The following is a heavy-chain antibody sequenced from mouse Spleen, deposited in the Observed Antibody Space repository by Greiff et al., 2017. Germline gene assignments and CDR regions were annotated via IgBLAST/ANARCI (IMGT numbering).Heavy chain of an antibody. CDR1: GFSLSRYS. CDR2: IWGGGST. V-gene: IGHV2-6-4*01. D-gene: IGHD1-2*01. CDR3: AREGEFITTATAY. J-gene: IGHJ3*01. Sequence: VMLVESGPGLVAPSQSLSITCTVSGFSLSRYSVHWVRQPPGKGLEWLGMIWGGGSTDYNSALKSRLSISKDNSKSQVFLKMNSLQTDDTAMYYCAREGEFITTATAYWGQGTLVTVSA.